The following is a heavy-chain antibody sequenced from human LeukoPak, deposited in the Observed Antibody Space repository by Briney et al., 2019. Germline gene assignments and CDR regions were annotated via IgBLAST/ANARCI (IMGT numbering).Heavy chain of an antibody. D-gene: IGHD4/OR15-4a*01. Sequence: ASVKVSCKASGGTFSSYAISWVRQAPEQGLEWMGGIIPMFGTANYVQKVQGRVTITTEESTSTAYLELSSLRSEDTAVYYCARDFSEYGAHQGVSMDYWGQGTLVTVSS. CDR1: GGTFSSYA. V-gene: IGHV1-69*05. J-gene: IGHJ4*02. CDR3: ARDFSEYGAHQGVSMDY. CDR2: IIPMFGTA.